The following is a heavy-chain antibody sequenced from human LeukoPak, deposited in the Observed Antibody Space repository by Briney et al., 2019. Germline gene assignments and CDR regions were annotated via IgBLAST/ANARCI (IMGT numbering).Heavy chain of an antibody. Sequence: SETLSLTCTVSGGSFSNYYWTWIRQPPGKGLEWIAYIYYSGSTNYNPSLKSRVSISVDTSKNQFSLKLSSVTAADTAVYYCAGGRVWLGFDSWGQGTLLTVSS. CDR1: GGSFSNYY. CDR2: IYYSGST. D-gene: IGHD5-18*01. V-gene: IGHV4-59*01. J-gene: IGHJ4*02. CDR3: AGGRVWLGFDS.